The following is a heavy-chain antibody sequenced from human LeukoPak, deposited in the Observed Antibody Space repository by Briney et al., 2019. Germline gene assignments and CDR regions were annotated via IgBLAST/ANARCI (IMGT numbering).Heavy chain of an antibody. CDR2: IKQDGSEK. D-gene: IGHD2-2*01. CDR1: GFTFSSYW. V-gene: IGHV3-7*01. J-gene: IGHJ4*02. CDR3: ARVHIVVVPAAMGNFDY. Sequence: PRWSLRLSCAASGFTFSSYWMSWVRQAPGKGLEWVANIKQDGSEKYYVDSVKGRFTISRDNAKDSLYLQMNSLRAEDTAVYYCARVHIVVVPAAMGNFDYWGQGTLVTVSS.